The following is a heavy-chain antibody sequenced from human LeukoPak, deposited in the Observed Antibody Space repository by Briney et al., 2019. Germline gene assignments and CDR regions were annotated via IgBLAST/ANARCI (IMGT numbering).Heavy chain of an antibody. V-gene: IGHV1-2*02. J-gene: IGHJ4*02. CDR1: GYTFTDYY. CDR2: INPNSGGT. D-gene: IGHD5-24*01. CDR3: ARDRRDGYGSADY. Sequence: ASVKVSCKTSGYTFTDYYMHWVRQAPGQGLEWLGWINPNSGGTIYAQKFQGRVTVTRDTSTSTAYMELSRLRSDDTAVYYCARDRRDGYGSADYWGLGTLVTVSS.